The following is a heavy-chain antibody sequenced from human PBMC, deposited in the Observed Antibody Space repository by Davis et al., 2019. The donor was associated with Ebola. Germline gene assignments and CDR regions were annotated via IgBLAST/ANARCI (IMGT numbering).Heavy chain of an antibody. CDR3: ARDPNSYSSGWEGQDAFDI. CDR2: ISAYNGNT. Sequence: AASVTVSCKASGYTFTSYGISWVRQAPGQGLEWMGWISAYNGNTNYAQKLQGRVTMTTDTSTSTAYMELRSLRSDDTAVYYCARDPNSYSSGWEGQDAFDIWGQGTMVTVSS. J-gene: IGHJ3*02. D-gene: IGHD6-19*01. CDR1: GYTFTSYG. V-gene: IGHV1-18*04.